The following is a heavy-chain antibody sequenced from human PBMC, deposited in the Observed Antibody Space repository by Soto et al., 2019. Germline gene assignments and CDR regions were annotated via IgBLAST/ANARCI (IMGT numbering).Heavy chain of an antibody. CDR2: IYYSGST. V-gene: IGHV4-59*08. J-gene: IGHJ5*02. CDR1: GGSISSYY. Sequence: SETLSLTCTVSGGSISSYYWSWIRQPPGKGLEWIGYIYYSGSTNYNPSLKSRVTISVDASKNQFSLKLSSVTAADTAVYYCARLGVGDWFDPWGQGTLVTVSS. D-gene: IGHD2-15*01. CDR3: ARLGVGDWFDP.